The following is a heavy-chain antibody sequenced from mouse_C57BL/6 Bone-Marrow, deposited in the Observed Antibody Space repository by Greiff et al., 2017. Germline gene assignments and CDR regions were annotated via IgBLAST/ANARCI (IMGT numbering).Heavy chain of an antibody. D-gene: IGHD1-1*01. CDR1: GFSLTSYG. CDR3: ARKGYGSICWYFDV. J-gene: IGHJ1*03. Sequence: QVQLKQSGPGLVQPSQSLSITCTVSGFSLTSYGVHWVRQSPGKGLEWLGVIWSGGSTDYNAAFISSLSISKDNSKSQVFFKMNSLQAADTAIDYCARKGYGSICWYFDVWGTGTTVTVSS. V-gene: IGHV2-2*01. CDR2: IWSGGST.